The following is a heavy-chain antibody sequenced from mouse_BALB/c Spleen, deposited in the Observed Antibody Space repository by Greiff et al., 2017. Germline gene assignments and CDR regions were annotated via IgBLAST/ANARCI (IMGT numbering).Heavy chain of an antibody. CDR2: ISSGSSTI. V-gene: IGHV5-17*02. CDR1: GFTFSSFG. J-gene: IGHJ4*01. CDR3: ARERTMDY. Sequence: EVMLVESGGGLVQPGGSRKLSCAASGFTFSSFGMYWVRQAPEKGLEWVAYISSGSSTIYYADTVKGRFTISRDNPKNTLFLQMTSLRSEDTAMYYCARERTMDYWGQGTSVTVSS.